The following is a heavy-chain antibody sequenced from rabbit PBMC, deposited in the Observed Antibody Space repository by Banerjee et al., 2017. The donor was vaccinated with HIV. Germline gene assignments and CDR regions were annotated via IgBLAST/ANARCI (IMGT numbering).Heavy chain of an antibody. CDR2: IYIGSSGTA. D-gene: IGHD4-1*01. CDR3: ARDLAGVIGWNFGL. CDR1: GFSFSNKYV. J-gene: IGHJ4*01. Sequence: QEQLEESGGDLVKPEGSLTLTCTASGFSFSNKYVMCWVRQAPGKGLEWLACIYIGSSGTAYYASWAKGRFSISKTSSTTVTLQMTSLTAADTATYFCARDLAGVIGWNFGLWGPGTLVTVS. V-gene: IGHV1S45*01.